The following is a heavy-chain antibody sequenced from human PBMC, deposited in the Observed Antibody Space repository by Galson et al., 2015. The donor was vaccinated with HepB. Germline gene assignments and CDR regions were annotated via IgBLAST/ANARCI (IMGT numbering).Heavy chain of an antibody. CDR1: GYTFTMYA. CDR2: INVGNGNT. Sequence: SVKVSCKASGYTFTMYAMHWVRQAPGQRPEWMGWINVGNGNTKYSQKFQGRVTITRDTSASTAYMELGSLQSEDTAVHYCARSGRFGIAAADHGLYWGQGTLVTVSS. CDR3: ARSGRFGIAAADHGLY. D-gene: IGHD6-13*01. J-gene: IGHJ4*02. V-gene: IGHV1-3*01.